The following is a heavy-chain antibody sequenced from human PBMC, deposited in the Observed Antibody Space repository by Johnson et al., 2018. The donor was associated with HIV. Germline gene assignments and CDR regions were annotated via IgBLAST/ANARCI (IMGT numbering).Heavy chain of an antibody. Sequence: QVQLVESGGGVVQPGRSLRLSCAASGFTFSSYAMHWVRQAPGKGLEWVAFIRYDGSNKYYADSVKGRFTISRDNSKNTLYLQMNSLRAEDTAVYYCARLCSGCADAFDMWGQGTMVTVSS. CDR3: ARLCSGCADAFDM. CDR1: GFTFSSYA. V-gene: IGHV3-30*04. J-gene: IGHJ3*02. CDR2: IRYDGSNK. D-gene: IGHD3-10*02.